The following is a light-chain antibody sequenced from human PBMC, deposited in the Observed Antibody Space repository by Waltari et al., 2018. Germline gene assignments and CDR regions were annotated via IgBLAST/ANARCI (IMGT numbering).Light chain of an antibody. J-gene: IGKJ5*01. CDR1: QTINTH. Sequence: DIQMTQSPPSLSASIGDRVTLTCRASQTINTHLNWYQQKEGKAPQLLIFGASSLRSGVPSRFSGTGSGTEFTLTISGLQPEDFATYYCQQAYNVPPITFGQGTRLDLK. V-gene: IGKV1-39*01. CDR2: GAS. CDR3: QQAYNVPPIT.